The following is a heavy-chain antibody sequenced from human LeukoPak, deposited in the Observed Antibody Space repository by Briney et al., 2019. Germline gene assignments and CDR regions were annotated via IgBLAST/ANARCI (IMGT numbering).Heavy chain of an antibody. Sequence: GASVTVSCTASGYTFTGYYMHWVRQAPGQGVEWMGWINPNSGGTNYAQKFQGRVTMTRDTSISTAYMELSRLRSDDTAVYCCARGQQRPFDPWGQGTLVTVSS. CDR2: INPNSGGT. J-gene: IGHJ5*02. CDR1: GYTFTGYY. CDR3: ARGQQRPFDP. V-gene: IGHV1-2*02. D-gene: IGHD6-25*01.